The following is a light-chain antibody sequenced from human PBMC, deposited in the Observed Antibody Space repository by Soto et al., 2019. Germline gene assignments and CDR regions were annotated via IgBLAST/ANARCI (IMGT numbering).Light chain of an antibody. V-gene: IGKV1-12*01. Sequence: DIQMTQSPSSVGASVGDRGTITCRASQGISSWVAWDHQKPGKAPKLLIYAASSLQSGVPSRFSGSGSGTDFTLTIRSLQPEDFATYYCQQAGTFGQGTRLEIK. CDR3: QQAGT. CDR1: QGISSW. J-gene: IGKJ5*01. CDR2: AAS.